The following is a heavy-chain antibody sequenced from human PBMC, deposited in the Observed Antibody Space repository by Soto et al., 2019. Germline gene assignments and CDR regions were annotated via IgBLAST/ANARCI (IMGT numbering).Heavy chain of an antibody. J-gene: IGHJ4*02. CDR3: ARLQAAAGDNDLTFDY. D-gene: IGHD6-13*01. CDR2: IYPGDSET. CDR1: GYIFTSNW. Sequence: PGESLKISCKGSGYIFTSNWIGWVRQMPGKGLEWMGIIYPGDSETRYNPSFQGQVLISADKSTSTAHLQWSSLKASDTAMYYCARLQAAAGDNDLTFDYWGQGTLVTVSS. V-gene: IGHV5-51*01.